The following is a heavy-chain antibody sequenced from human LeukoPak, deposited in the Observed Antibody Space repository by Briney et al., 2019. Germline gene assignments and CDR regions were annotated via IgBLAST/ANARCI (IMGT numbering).Heavy chain of an antibody. V-gene: IGHV3-23*01. Sequence: GGSLRLSCAASGFTFSTYTMSWVRQAPGKGLEWVSAISGGGGTYYADSVKGRFTISRDNSKNTLYLQMNSLRAEDSAVYYCAKAGYCTGISCKFDYWGQGTLVTVSS. D-gene: IGHD2-2*01. CDR2: ISGGGGT. CDR1: GFTFSTYT. J-gene: IGHJ4*02. CDR3: AKAGYCTGISCKFDY.